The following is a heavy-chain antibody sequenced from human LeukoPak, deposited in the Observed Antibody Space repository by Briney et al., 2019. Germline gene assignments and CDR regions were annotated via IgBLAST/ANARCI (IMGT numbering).Heavy chain of an antibody. CDR2: IWYDGSNK. CDR1: GFTFSSYG. Sequence: GGSLRLSCAASGFTFSSYGMHWVRQAPGKGLEWVAVIWYDGSNKYYADSVKGRFTISRDNSKNTLYLQMNSLRAEDTAVYYCAKDKSYYYYYMDVWSKGTTVTVSS. V-gene: IGHV3-33*06. J-gene: IGHJ6*03. CDR3: AKDKSYYYYYMDV.